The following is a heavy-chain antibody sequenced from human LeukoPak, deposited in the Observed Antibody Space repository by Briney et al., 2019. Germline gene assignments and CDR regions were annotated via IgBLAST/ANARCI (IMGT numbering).Heavy chain of an antibody. CDR3: ARVPGYSRSRGAFDI. V-gene: IGHV4-4*07. CDR1: GGSISSYY. Sequence: SETLSLTCTVSGGSISSYYWSWIRQPAGKGLEWIGRIYTSGSTNYNPSLKSRVTMSVGTSKNQFSLKLSSVTAADTAGYYCARVPGYSRSRGAFDIWGQGTMVTVSS. D-gene: IGHD6-13*01. CDR2: IYTSGST. J-gene: IGHJ3*02.